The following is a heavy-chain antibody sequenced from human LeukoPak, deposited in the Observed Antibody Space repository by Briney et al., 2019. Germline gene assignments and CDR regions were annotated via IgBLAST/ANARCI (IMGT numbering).Heavy chain of an antibody. CDR1: GGTFSSYA. CDR2: IIPILGIA. Sequence: ASVKVSCKASGGTFSSYAISWVRQAPGQGLEWMGRIIPILGIANYAQKFQGRVTITADKSTSTAYMELSSLRSEDTAVYYCASYSKGDARGFDIWGQGTMVTVSS. D-gene: IGHD2-2*01. J-gene: IGHJ3*02. CDR3: ASYSKGDARGFDI. V-gene: IGHV1-69*04.